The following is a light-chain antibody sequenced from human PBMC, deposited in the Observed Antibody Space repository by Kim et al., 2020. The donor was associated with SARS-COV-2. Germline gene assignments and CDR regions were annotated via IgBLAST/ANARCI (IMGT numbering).Light chain of an antibody. CDR3: QAWDSTTAV. CDR2: QNN. Sequence: VSPGQTASITCSGDKLGNKYTCWYQQRPGLSPVVVIYQNNKRPSGIPERFSGSNSGNTATLTISGTQAMDEADYYCQAWDSTTAVFGGGTQLTVL. CDR1: KLGNKY. V-gene: IGLV3-1*01. J-gene: IGLJ2*01.